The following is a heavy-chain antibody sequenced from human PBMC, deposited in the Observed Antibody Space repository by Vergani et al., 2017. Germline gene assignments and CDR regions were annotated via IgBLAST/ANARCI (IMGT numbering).Heavy chain of an antibody. CDR2: SYHSGST. V-gene: IGHV4-4*02. D-gene: IGHD1-20*01. Sequence: QVQLQESGPGLVKPSGTLSLTCAVSGCSISSSNWWSWVRQPPGKGLEWIGESYHSGSTNYNPSLKSRVTISVDKSKNQFSLKLSSVTAADTAVYYCARFLTGTTIYYYYGMDVWGQGTTVTVSS. CDR1: GCSISSSNW. J-gene: IGHJ6*02. CDR3: ARFLTGTTIYYYYGMDV.